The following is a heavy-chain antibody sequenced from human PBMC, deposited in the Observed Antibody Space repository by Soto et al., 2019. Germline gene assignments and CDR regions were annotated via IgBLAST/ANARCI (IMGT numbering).Heavy chain of an antibody. CDR1: GFTFSNYD. CDR2: IGTAGDT. J-gene: IGHJ4*02. CDR3: ARAYSSSWDYFDY. Sequence: EVQLVESGGGLVQPGGSLRLSCAASGFTFSNYDMHWVRQAIGKGLEWVSGIGTAGDTYYPGSVKGRFTIARENAKNSFYLQMNSLRAGDTAVYYCARAYSSSWDYFDYWGQGTLVTVSS. D-gene: IGHD6-13*01. V-gene: IGHV3-13*04.